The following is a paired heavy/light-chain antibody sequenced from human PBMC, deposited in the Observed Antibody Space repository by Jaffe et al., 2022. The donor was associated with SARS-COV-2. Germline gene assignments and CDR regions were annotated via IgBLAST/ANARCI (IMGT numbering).Light chain of an antibody. CDR2: RNN. Sequence: QAGLTQPPSVSKGLRQIATLTCTGNSNNVGNQGAAWLQQLQGHPPRLLSYRNNNRPSGISERFSASRSGDTASLTITDLQPEDEADYYCSAWDASLNGWVFGGGTKLTVL. V-gene: IGLV10-54*04. CDR3: SAWDASLNGWV. CDR1: SNNVGNQG. J-gene: IGLJ3*02.
Heavy chain of an antibody. CDR3: VRDDGDS. Sequence: EVQLVESGGGLVQPGGSLRLSCAASGFTFGIYWMKWVRQAPGKGLEWVATSTPDGSTKYYVDSVKGRFTISRDNAKNSFYLQMNSLRAEDTALYYCVRDDGDSWGQGTPVIVSS. J-gene: IGHJ4*02. CDR1: GFTFGIYW. V-gene: IGHV3-7*01. CDR2: STPDGSTK.